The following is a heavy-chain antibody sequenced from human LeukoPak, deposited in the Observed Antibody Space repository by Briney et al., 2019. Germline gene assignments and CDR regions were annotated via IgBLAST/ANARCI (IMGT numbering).Heavy chain of an antibody. J-gene: IGHJ6*02. CDR1: GFTVSSNY. CDR3: AREDYNPPRAMDV. D-gene: IGHD3-10*01. V-gene: IGHV3-66*01. Sequence: GGSLRLSCAASGFTVSSNYMSWVRQAPGKGLEWVSVIYSGGSTYYADSVKGRFTISRDNSKNTLYLQMNSLRDEDTAVYYCAREDYNPPRAMDVWGQGTTVTVSS. CDR2: IYSGGST.